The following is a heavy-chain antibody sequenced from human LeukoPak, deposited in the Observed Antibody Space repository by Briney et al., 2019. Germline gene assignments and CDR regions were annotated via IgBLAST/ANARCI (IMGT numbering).Heavy chain of an antibody. CDR3: ATDQTPNLRFLEWSPRWFDP. CDR1: GYTLTELS. J-gene: IGHJ5*02. Sequence: ASVKVSCKVSGYTLTELSMHWVRQAPGKGLEWMGGFDPEDGETIYAQKFQGRVTMTEDTSTDTAYMELSSLRSEDTAVYYCATDQTPNLRFLEWSPRWFDPWGQGTLVTVSS. D-gene: IGHD3-3*01. V-gene: IGHV1-24*01. CDR2: FDPEDGET.